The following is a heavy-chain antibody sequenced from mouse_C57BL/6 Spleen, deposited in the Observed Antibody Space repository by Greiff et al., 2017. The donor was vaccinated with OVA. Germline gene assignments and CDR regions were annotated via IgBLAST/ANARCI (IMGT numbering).Heavy chain of an antibody. V-gene: IGHV1-64*01. D-gene: IGHD1-1*01. Sequence: VQLQQPGAELVKPGASVKLSCKASGYTFTSYWMHWVKQRPGQGLEWIGMIHPNSGSTNYNEKFKSKATLTVDKSSSTAYMQLSSLTSEDSAVYYCARKAYYCGSSPYAMDYWGQGTSVTVSS. J-gene: IGHJ4*01. CDR2: IHPNSGST. CDR1: GYTFTSYW. CDR3: ARKAYYCGSSPYAMDY.